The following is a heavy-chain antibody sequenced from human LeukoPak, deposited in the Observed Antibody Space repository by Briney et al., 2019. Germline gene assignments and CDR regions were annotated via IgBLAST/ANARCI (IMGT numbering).Heavy chain of an antibody. Sequence: PGGSLRLSCVASGFTFSNYVMNWVRQAPGKGLECVSSISGGGTSTYYADSVKGRFTISRDNSKNTLYLQMNSLRAEDTAVYYCAKGTIYVVIAKLYYFDYWGQGTLVTVSS. CDR3: AKGTIYVVIAKLYYFDY. J-gene: IGHJ4*02. CDR2: ISGGGTST. CDR1: GFTFSNYV. D-gene: IGHD2-21*01. V-gene: IGHV3-23*01.